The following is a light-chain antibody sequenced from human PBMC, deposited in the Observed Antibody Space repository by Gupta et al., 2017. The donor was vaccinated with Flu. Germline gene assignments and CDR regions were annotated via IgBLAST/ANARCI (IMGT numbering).Light chain of an antibody. V-gene: IGKV2-28*01. Sequence: CKSSQSLLHANGRNYLDWYVQKPGQSPQLLIYLASNRASGVSDRFSGSGSGTEFTVKISRVEAEDVGVYYCMQALQAATFGGGTKVDIK. J-gene: IGKJ4*01. CDR3: MQALQAAT. CDR2: LAS. CDR1: QSLLHANGRNY.